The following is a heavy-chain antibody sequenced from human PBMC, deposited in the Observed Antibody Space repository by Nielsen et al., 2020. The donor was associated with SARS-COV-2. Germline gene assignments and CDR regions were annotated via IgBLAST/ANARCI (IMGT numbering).Heavy chain of an antibody. V-gene: IGHV4-34*13. CDR2: INHSGST. J-gene: IGHJ6*02. CDR3: ASITPPHYDFWSGYYVSSYGMDV. Sequence: WIRQPPGKGLEWIGEINHSGSTNYNPSLKSRVTISVDTSKNQFSLKLSSVTAADTAVYYCASITPPHYDFWSGYYVSSYGMDVWGQGTTVTVSS. D-gene: IGHD3-3*01.